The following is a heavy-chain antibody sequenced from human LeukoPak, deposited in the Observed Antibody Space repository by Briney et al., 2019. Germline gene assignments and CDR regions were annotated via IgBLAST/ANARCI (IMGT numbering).Heavy chain of an antibody. V-gene: IGHV4-39*02. Sequence: SETLSLTCTVSGGSISNSNYYWGWIRQPPGKGLEWIGGAYYSGTTCYSPSLKSRVTISVDTSRNHFSLNLNSVTAADTAVYYCARYSSSAWYYYFDYWGQGSFVTVSS. CDR2: AYYSGTT. J-gene: IGHJ4*02. D-gene: IGHD6-19*01. CDR3: ARYSSSAWYYYFDY. CDR1: GGSISNSNYY.